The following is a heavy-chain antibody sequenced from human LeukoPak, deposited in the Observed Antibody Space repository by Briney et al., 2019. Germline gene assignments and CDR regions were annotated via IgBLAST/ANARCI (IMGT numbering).Heavy chain of an antibody. CDR1: GYTFTSYV. CDR3: AREAIRTYSGSYYYYYGMDV. Sequence: ASVKVSCKASGYTFTSYVINWVRQATGQGLEWMGWMNPNSGNTGYAQKFQGRVTMTRNTSISTAYMELSSLRSEDTAVYYCAREAIRTYSGSYYYYYGMDVWGQGTTVTVSS. J-gene: IGHJ6*02. CDR2: MNPNSGNT. D-gene: IGHD1-26*01. V-gene: IGHV1-8*01.